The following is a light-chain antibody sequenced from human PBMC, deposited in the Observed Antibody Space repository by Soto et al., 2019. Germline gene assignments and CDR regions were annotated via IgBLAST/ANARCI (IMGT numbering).Light chain of an antibody. J-gene: IGKJ4*01. CDR3: QQYKSFSLT. Sequence: DIQMTQSPSTLSASVGDRVTITCRASQSISSWLAWYQQKPGKAPKLLIYKTSNLENGVPSRFSGSGSGTEFSLTISSLQPDDFATYYCQQYKSFSLTFGGGTRVEVK. CDR2: KTS. CDR1: QSISSW. V-gene: IGKV1-5*03.